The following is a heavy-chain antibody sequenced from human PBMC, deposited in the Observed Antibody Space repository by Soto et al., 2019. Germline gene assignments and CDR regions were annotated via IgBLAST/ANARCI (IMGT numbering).Heavy chain of an antibody. V-gene: IGHV4-39*01. D-gene: IGHD3-22*01. Sequence: QLRLQESGPGLVKPSETLSLTCTVSGDSISSSSYYWGWIRQPPGKGLEWIGTIYYSGSTYYNPSLESRVTISVDTSKNQFSLRLSSVTAADTAVYNCARLYRRGHYYDRSGYVPEHYYFDYWGQGTLVTVSS. CDR1: GDSISSSSYY. CDR2: IYYSGST. CDR3: ARLYRRGHYYDRSGYVPEHYYFDY. J-gene: IGHJ4*02.